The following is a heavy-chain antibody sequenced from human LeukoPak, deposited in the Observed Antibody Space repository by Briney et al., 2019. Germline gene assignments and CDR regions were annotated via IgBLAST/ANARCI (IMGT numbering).Heavy chain of an antibody. CDR1: GGSISSSSYY. J-gene: IGHJ3*02. D-gene: IGHD2-2*01. Sequence: SETLSLTCTVSGGSISSSSYYWGWIRQPPGKGLEWIGSIYSSGSTYYNPSLKSRVTISVDTSKNQFSLKLSSVTAADTAVYYCYRYCSSTSCLHSDAFDIWGQGTMVTVSS. CDR2: IYSSGST. CDR3: YRYCSSTSCLHSDAFDI. V-gene: IGHV4-39*01.